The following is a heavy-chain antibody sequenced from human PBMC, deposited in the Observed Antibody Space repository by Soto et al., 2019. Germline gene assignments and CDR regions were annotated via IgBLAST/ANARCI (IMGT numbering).Heavy chain of an antibody. J-gene: IGHJ4*02. CDR3: ARGVDSWSGYLF. CDR2: IHHSGST. CDR1: GGSFDGYY. Sequence: QVHLQQWGAGLLKPSETLSLTCALYGGSFDGYYWSWIRQSPGKGLEWIGEIHHSGSTKYNPSLKSRVSLSADTSTKQFSLKMTSMTAADRGVYYCARGVDSWSGYLFWGQGTPVTVSS. D-gene: IGHD3-3*01. V-gene: IGHV4-34*01.